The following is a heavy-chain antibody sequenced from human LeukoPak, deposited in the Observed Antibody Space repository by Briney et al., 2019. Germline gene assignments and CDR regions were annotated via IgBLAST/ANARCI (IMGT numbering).Heavy chain of an antibody. CDR1: GDFISTYY. CDR3: ARSRSGYSYDHAAFEI. D-gene: IGHD5-18*01. J-gene: IGHJ3*02. Sequence: SETLSLTCTVSGDFISTYYWSWIRQPPGKGLEWIAYIDYRGSTTYNPSLRSRVTVSVDTSRNQFSLKLSSVTAADTAVYYCARSRSGYSYDHAAFEIWGQGTMVTVSS. CDR2: IDYRGST. V-gene: IGHV4-59*01.